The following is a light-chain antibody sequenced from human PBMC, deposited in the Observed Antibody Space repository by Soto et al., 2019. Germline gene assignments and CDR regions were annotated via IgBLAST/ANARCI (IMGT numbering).Light chain of an antibody. CDR3: QQRSNWLIS. Sequence: EIVMTQSPATLSVSPGERATLSCRASQSVSSYLAWYQQKPGQAPRLLIYDASNRATGIPDRFSGGGSGTDFNLTISGLEPEDFAVYYCQQRSNWLISFGPGTKVDI. CDR1: QSVSSY. V-gene: IGKV3-11*01. J-gene: IGKJ3*01. CDR2: DAS.